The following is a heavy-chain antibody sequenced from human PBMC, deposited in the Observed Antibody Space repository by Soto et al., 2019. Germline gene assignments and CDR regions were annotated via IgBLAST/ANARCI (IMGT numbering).Heavy chain of an antibody. CDR1: VFPFNRYS. J-gene: IGHJ4*02. V-gene: IGHV3-21*01. D-gene: IGHD6-19*01. CDR2: ISSSSSYI. Sequence: PGGSVRLSSAASVFPFNRYSMNWVRPAPGKGLGWVSSISSSSSYIYYADSVKGRFTISRDNAKNSLYLQMNSLRAEDTAVYYCARDLQWLAPRGVDYWGQGTLVTVSS. CDR3: ARDLQWLAPRGVDY.